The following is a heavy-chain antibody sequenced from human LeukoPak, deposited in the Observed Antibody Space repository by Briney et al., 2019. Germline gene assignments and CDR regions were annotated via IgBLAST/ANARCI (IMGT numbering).Heavy chain of an antibody. CDR2: MNPNSGHT. V-gene: IGHV1-8*01. CDR3: ARSIVGVRKRNDY. J-gene: IGHJ4*02. Sequence: GASVKVSCKASGYTSTSYDIIWVRQASGQGLEWMGWMNPNSGHTGYAQKFQGRVTMTRTTSISTAYMELTSLTSEDSAVYYCARSIVGVRKRNDYWGQGTLVTVSS. D-gene: IGHD1-26*01. CDR1: GYTSTSYD.